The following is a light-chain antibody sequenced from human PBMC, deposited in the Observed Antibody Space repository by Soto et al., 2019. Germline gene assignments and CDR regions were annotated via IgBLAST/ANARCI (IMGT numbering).Light chain of an antibody. CDR2: KAS. Sequence: DIQMTQSPSTLSASVGDRVTITCRASQSINNWLAWYQQKPGKAPKLLIYKASGLESGVPSRFSGSGSGTEFTLTISSLQPDDFATYYGQHYNSYPYTFGRGTNLEIK. V-gene: IGKV1-5*03. CDR1: QSINNW. CDR3: QHYNSYPYT. J-gene: IGKJ2*01.